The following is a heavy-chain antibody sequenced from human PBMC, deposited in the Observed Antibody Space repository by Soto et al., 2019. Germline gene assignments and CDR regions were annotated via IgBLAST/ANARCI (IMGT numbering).Heavy chain of an antibody. J-gene: IGHJ4*02. CDR1: GFTFSSYA. D-gene: IGHD1-26*01. Sequence: GGSLRLSCAASGFTFSSYAMHWVRQAPGKGLEWVAVISYDGSNKYYADSVKGRFTISRDNSKNTLYLQMNSLRAEDTAVYYCAIRGGSYHLFDYWGQGTLVTVSS. CDR2: ISYDGSNK. V-gene: IGHV3-30-3*01. CDR3: AIRGGSYHLFDY.